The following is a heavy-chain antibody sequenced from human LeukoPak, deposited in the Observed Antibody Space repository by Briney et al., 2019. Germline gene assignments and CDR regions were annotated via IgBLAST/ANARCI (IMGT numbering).Heavy chain of an antibody. CDR2: IG. V-gene: IGHV3-21*01. CDR3: ARGTTYNHDRSGRYGMDV. Sequence: GGSLRLSCTASGFTFSSFAMNWVRQAPGKGLEWVSSIGNADSVKGRFTISRDNAKNSLYLQMNSPRAEDTAMYYCARGTTYNHDRSGRYGMDVWGQGTTVTVSS. D-gene: IGHD3-22*01. CDR1: GFTFSSFA. J-gene: IGHJ6*02.